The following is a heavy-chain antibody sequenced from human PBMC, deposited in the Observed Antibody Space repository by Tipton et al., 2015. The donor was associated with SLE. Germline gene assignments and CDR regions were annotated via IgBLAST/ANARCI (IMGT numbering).Heavy chain of an antibody. CDR1: GGSVSSSNYY. J-gene: IGHJ4*02. CDR3: ARDPIVVSTINYFDN. Sequence: TLSLTCNVSGGSVSSSNYYWGWLRQPPGKGLEWIGSIHYTGNTYYNPSLKSRVTISIDMSKHQFSLDLSSVTAADAAVYFCARDPIVVSTINYFDNWGQGTLVTVSS. CDR2: IHYTGNT. V-gene: IGHV4-39*07. D-gene: IGHD5/OR15-5a*01.